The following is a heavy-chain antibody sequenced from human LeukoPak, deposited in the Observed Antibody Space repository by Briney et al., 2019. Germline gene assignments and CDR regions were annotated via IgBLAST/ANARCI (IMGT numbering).Heavy chain of an antibody. D-gene: IGHD3-22*01. J-gene: IGHJ4*02. Sequence: SETLSLTCTVSGGSISSYYWSWIRQPPGKGLEWIGYIYYSGSTNYNPSLKSRVTISVDTSKNQFSLTLSSVTAADTAVYYCARTNSDSSGYYRLFDYWGQGTLVTVSS. CDR1: GGSISSYY. CDR2: IYYSGST. CDR3: ARTNSDSSGYYRLFDY. V-gene: IGHV4-59*08.